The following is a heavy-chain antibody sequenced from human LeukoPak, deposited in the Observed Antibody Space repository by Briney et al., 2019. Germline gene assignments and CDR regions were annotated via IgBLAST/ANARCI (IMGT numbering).Heavy chain of an antibody. Sequence: PGRSLRLSCAASGFTFSSYGMHWVRQAPGEGLERVAVISYDGSNEYYADSVKGRFTISRDNSKNTVHLQMNSLRAEDTAVYYCAKDTNLGYWGQGTLVTVSS. CDR3: AKDTNLGY. D-gene: IGHD1-1*01. CDR1: GFTFSSYG. V-gene: IGHV3-30*18. CDR2: ISYDGSNE. J-gene: IGHJ4*02.